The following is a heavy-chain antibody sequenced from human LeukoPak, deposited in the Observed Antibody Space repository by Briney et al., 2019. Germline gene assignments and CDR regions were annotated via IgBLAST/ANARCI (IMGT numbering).Heavy chain of an antibody. CDR2: IYTNGST. Sequence: PSETLSLTCTLSGGSVSSSYWNWIRQPAGKRLEWIGHIYTNGSTDYNPSLKSRVTISLDKSKNQFSLKLSSVTAADTAVYYCARATSLLGGFDYWGQGTLVTVSS. CDR3: ARATSLLGGFDY. D-gene: IGHD3-16*01. CDR1: GGSVSSSY. J-gene: IGHJ4*02. V-gene: IGHV4-4*07.